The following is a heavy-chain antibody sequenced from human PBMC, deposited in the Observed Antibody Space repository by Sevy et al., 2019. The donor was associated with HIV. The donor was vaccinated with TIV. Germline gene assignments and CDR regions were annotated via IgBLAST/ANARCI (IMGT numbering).Heavy chain of an antibody. CDR2: IYPGDSDT. CDR3: ARHSSSGWYRAFDY. V-gene: IGHV5-51*01. CDR1: GYSFINYW. Sequence: GESLKISCKGSGYSFINYWIGWVRQMPGKGLEWMGIIYPGDSDTKYSPSFQGQVTISADKSISTAYLQWSSLKASDTAMYYWARHSSSGWYRAFDYWGQGTLVTVSS. D-gene: IGHD6-19*01. J-gene: IGHJ4*02.